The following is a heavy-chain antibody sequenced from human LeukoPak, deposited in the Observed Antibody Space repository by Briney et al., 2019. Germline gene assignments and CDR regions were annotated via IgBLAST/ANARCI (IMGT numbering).Heavy chain of an antibody. Sequence: PSETLSLTCTVSGDSIRRDNYYWGWIRQPPGKGLEWIGSIXYSXSXXXXPSLKSRVSISVDPSKSQFSLKLTSVTAADTAVYYCATHPLLDYWGQGSLVTVSS. J-gene: IGHJ4*02. CDR1: GDSIRRDNYY. CDR3: ATHPLLDY. CDR2: IXYSXSX. D-gene: IGHD3-16*02. V-gene: IGHV4-39*01.